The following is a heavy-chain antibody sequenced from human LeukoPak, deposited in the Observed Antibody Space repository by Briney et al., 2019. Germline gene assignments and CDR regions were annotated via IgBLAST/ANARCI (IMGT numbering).Heavy chain of an antibody. J-gene: IGHJ4*02. D-gene: IGHD6-19*01. V-gene: IGHV5-51*01. CDR3: ARKFSSSADF. CDR1: GYSFTSYW. CDR2: IKTGDSET. Sequence: GESLKISCKGSGYSFTSYWIVWVRQVPGKGLEWMGLIKTGDSETQYSPSFQGQVTMSVDKSINTAYLQWSSLKASDSAMYYCARKFSSSADFWGQGTLVTVAS.